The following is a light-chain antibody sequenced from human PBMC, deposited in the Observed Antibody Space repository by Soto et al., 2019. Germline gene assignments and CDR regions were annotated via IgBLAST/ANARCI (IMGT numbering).Light chain of an antibody. Sequence: IGLTQSPGTLSLSPGERATLSCRASQSVSSSYLAWYQQKPGQAPRLLIYGASSRATGIPDRFSGSGSETDCTLSISRLEPEDFAVEYCHKYGSSPPPFVQGTKVQIK. CDR2: GAS. CDR3: HKYGSSPPP. V-gene: IGKV3-20*01. J-gene: IGKJ1*01. CDR1: QSVSSSY.